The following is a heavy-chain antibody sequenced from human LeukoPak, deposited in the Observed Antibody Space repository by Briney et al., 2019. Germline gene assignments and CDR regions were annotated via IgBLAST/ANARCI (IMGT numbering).Heavy chain of an antibody. V-gene: IGHV1-2*06. J-gene: IGHJ4*02. Sequence: ASVKVSCKASGYTFTGYYMHWVRQAPGQGLEWMGRIGPNSGVTNYAQKFQGRVTMTRDTSLSTAYMDLSSLRSDDTAVYYCARGYYESSGTFDYWGQGTLVTVSS. CDR1: GYTFTGYY. CDR2: IGPNSGVT. D-gene: IGHD3-22*01. CDR3: ARGYYESSGTFDY.